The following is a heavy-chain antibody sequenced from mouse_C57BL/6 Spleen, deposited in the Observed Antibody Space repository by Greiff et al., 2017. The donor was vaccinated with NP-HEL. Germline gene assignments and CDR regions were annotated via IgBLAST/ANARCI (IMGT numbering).Heavy chain of an antibody. J-gene: IGHJ4*01. V-gene: IGHV7-3*01. CDR3: ARYDGDYYGSEDAMDY. CDR1: GFTFTDYY. Sequence: DVHLVESGGGLVQPGGSLSLSCAASGFTFTDYYMSWVRQPPGKALEWLGFIRNKANGYTTEYSASVKGRFTISRDNSQSILYLQMNALRAEDSATYYCARYDGDYYGSEDAMDYWGQGTSVTVSS. CDR2: IRNKANGYTT. D-gene: IGHD1-1*01.